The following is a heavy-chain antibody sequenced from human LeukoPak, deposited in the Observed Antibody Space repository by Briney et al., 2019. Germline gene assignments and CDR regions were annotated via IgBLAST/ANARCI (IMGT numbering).Heavy chain of an antibody. V-gene: IGHV4-4*07. J-gene: IGHJ4*02. CDR2: IYTSGTT. CDR1: GDSTNGYY. CDR3: ARGIGTTNFDY. Sequence: SETLSLTCTVSGDSTNGYYWSWIRQPAGEGLEWIGRIYTSGTTNYNPYLKSRVTMSVDTSKTQFSLRLNSVTAADTAVYYCARGIGTTNFDYWSQGALVTVSS. D-gene: IGHD1-7*01.